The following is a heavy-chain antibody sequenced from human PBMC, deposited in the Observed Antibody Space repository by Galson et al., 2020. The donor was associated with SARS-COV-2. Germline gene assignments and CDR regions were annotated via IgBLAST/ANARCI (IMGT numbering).Heavy chain of an antibody. D-gene: IGHD1-7*01. CDR2: ISPKNGNT. V-gene: IGHV1-18*01. Sequence: ASVKVSCKTSGYTFTDYGLSWVRQAPGQSPEWMGWISPKNGNTNYERKFEGRVTMTIDTPTRTAFLELRRLRPDDTAIYFCTKDWDWNYPADWGRGTLDSVSS. CDR1: GYTFTDYG. CDR3: TKDWDWNYPAD. J-gene: IGHJ4*02.